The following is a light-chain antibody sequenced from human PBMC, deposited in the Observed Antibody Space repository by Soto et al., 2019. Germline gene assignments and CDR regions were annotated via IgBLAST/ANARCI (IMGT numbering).Light chain of an antibody. CDR1: SGFVGSFSL. CDR3: CLYIGATTDV. V-gene: IGLV2-23*01. Sequence: QSVLAHPASVSGSPGQSITISCTGTSGFVGSFSLVSWYQQHPGKAPKVMISEGHRRPTGVPDRFSGSTSVNSPSLRISGLQADEEADYYCCLYIGATTDVCGTGAKVTVL. CDR2: EGH. J-gene: IGLJ1*01.